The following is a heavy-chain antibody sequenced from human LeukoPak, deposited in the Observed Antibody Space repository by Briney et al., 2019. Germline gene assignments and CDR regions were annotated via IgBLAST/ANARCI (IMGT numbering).Heavy chain of an antibody. V-gene: IGHV3-11*01. J-gene: IGHJ4*02. CDR3: AVDYYSSSDY. D-gene: IGHD6-6*01. CDR2: ISSSGSTI. Sequence: GGSLRLSCAASGFTFSDYYMSWIRQAPGKGLEWVSYISSSGSTIYYADSVKGRFTISRDNAKKSLYLQINSLRAEDTAVYYCAVDYYSSSDYWSQGTLVTVSS. CDR1: GFTFSDYY.